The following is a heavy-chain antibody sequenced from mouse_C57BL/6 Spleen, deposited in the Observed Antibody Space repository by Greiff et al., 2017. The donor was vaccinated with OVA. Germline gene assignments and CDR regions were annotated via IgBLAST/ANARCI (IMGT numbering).Heavy chain of an antibody. CDR3: ARGGLEDAMDY. J-gene: IGHJ4*01. D-gene: IGHD2-4*01. Sequence: VQLQQPGAELVRPGSSVKLSCKASGYTFTSYWMHWVKQRPIQGLEWIGNIDPSDSETHYNQKFKDKATLTVDKSSSTAYMQLSSLTSEDSAVYYCARGGLEDAMDYWGQGTSVTVSS. V-gene: IGHV1-52*01. CDR2: IDPSDSET. CDR1: GYTFTSYW.